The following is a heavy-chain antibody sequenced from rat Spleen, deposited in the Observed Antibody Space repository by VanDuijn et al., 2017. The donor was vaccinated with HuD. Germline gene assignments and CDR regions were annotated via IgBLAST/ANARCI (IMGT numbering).Heavy chain of an antibody. CDR3: TTVVGDSYWYFDF. V-gene: IGHV5-7*01. J-gene: IGHJ1*01. Sequence: EVKLVESGGGLVQPGRSLKLSCAASGFNFNDYWMGWVRQAPGKGLEWVAIISNDGSSTYYRDSVKGRFTISRDNAKSIQYLQMDSLRSEDTATYYCTTVVGDSYWYFDFWGPGTMVTVSS. D-gene: IGHD1-1*01. CDR2: ISNDGSST. CDR1: GFNFNDYW.